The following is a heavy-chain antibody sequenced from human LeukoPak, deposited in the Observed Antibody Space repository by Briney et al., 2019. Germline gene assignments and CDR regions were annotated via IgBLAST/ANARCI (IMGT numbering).Heavy chain of an antibody. V-gene: IGHV4-4*07. CDR2: IYITGST. CDR3: ARGGGTVTNFDY. Sequence: SETLSLTCTVSGGSISTCYWSWIRRPAGKGLEWIGRIYITGSTNYNPSLKSRVTMSVDTSKNQFSLKLSSVTAADTAVYYCARGGGTVTNFDYWGQGTLVTVSS. CDR1: GGSISTCY. J-gene: IGHJ4*02. D-gene: IGHD4-17*01.